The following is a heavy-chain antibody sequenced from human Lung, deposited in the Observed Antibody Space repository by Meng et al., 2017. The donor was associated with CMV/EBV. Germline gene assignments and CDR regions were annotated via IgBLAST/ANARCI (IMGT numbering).Heavy chain of an antibody. CDR3: ARLKNYYDSSGYLNDAFDI. V-gene: IGHV5-51*01. Sequence: GEXXKISCKGSGYSFTSYWIGWVRQMPGKGLEWMGIVYPGDSDTRYSPSFQGQVTISADKSISTAHLQWSSLKASDTAMYYCARLKNYYDSSGYLNDAFDIXGQGXMVTVSS. CDR2: VYPGDSDT. J-gene: IGHJ3*02. CDR1: GYSFTSYW. D-gene: IGHD3-22*01.